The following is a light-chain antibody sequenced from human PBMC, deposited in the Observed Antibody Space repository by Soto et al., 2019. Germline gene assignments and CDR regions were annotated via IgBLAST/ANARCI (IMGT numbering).Light chain of an antibody. V-gene: IGKV1-33*01. CDR3: QQYDNPPIT. CDR2: DAS. J-gene: IGKJ4*01. Sequence: DIQVTQTKSSLSASVGDRVTITCRASQGISNYLNWYQQKPGKAPKLLIYDASNLETGVPSRFSGSGSGTDFTFTISSLQPEDIATYYCQQYDNPPITFGGRTKA. CDR1: QGISNY.